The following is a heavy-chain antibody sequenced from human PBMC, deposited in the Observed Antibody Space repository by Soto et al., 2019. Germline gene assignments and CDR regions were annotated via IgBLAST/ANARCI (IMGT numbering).Heavy chain of an antibody. Sequence: ASVKVSCKASGYTFTSYDINWVRQATGQGLEWMGWMNPNSDNTGYAQKFQGRVTMTRNTSISTAYMELSSLRSEDTAVYYCASYYYDSSGYYSLDAFDIWGQGTMVTVSS. D-gene: IGHD3-22*01. V-gene: IGHV1-8*01. CDR1: GYTFTSYD. CDR2: MNPNSDNT. J-gene: IGHJ3*02. CDR3: ASYYYDSSGYYSLDAFDI.